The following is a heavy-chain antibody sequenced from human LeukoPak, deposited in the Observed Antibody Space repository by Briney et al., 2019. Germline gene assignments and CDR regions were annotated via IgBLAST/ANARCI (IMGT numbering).Heavy chain of an antibody. CDR3: AREGGFYRPLDY. V-gene: IGHV4-4*02. CDR2: VHLDGRT. D-gene: IGHD3-3*01. CDR1: GGSVTSTNW. Sequence: SGTLSLTCDVSGGSVTSTNWWTWVRQPPGKGLEWIGEVHLDGRTNYNPSLKSRLIMSVDLPENHISLRLTPVTAADTAVYYCAREGGFYRPLDYSGQGTLVTVSS. J-gene: IGHJ4*02.